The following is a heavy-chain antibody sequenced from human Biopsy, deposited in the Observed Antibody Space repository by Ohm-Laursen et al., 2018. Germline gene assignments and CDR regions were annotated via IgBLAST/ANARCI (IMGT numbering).Heavy chain of an antibody. CDR3: ARGMRTTGWPYFDY. CDR2: IDHTGGT. V-gene: IGHV4-34*01. CDR1: GGPFSGYF. D-gene: IGHD2/OR15-2a*01. J-gene: IGHJ4*02. Sequence: SDTLSLTCAVYGGPFSGYFWTWIRQAPGKGLEWIGEIDHTGGTNYNPSLKSRVNISQDRSKNQFSLRLNSVTAADTAVYYCARGMRTTGWPYFDYWGQGILVTVSS.